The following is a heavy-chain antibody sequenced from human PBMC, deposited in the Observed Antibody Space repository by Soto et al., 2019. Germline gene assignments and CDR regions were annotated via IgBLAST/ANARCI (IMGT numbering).Heavy chain of an antibody. V-gene: IGHV4-39*01. CDR2: IYYSGST. CDR3: ARRGIRAVAS. J-gene: IGHJ3*01. D-gene: IGHD6-13*01. Sequence: QLQLQESGPGLVKPSETLSLTCTVSDGSISSSSYYWVWIRQPPGKGLEWIGSIYYSGSTYYNSSLKXXVXIXEDTSKNPFSLKVSSVTAADTAVYFCARRGIRAVASWGQGTMVTVSS. CDR1: DGSISSSSYY.